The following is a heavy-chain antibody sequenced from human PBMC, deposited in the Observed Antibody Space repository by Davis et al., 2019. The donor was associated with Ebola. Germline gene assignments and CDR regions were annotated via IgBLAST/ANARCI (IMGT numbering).Heavy chain of an antibody. CDR3: ARELGGGYCSGGSCSRFDP. J-gene: IGHJ5*02. V-gene: IGHV4-34*01. CDR2: INHSGST. D-gene: IGHD2-15*01. Sequence: MPGGSLRLSCAVYGGSFSGYYWSWIRQPPGKGLEWIGEINHSGSTNYNPSLKSRVTISVDTSKNQFSLKLSSVTAADTAVYYCARELGGGYCSGGSCSRFDPWGQGTLVTVSS. CDR1: GGSFSGYY.